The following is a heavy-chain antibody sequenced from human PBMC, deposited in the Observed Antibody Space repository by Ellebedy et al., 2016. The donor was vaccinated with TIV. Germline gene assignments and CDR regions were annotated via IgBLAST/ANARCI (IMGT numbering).Heavy chain of an antibody. V-gene: IGHV3-33*03. CDR1: GFTFSSYG. CDR2: IRYDGSNK. CDR3: SRGRGLGGNSPSLH. Sequence: GGSLRLSXDASGFTFSSYGMHWVRQAPGKGLEWVAAIRYDGSNKYYADSVKGRFTISKDNANNSLSLQMNSLSAGDTARYFCSRGRGLGGNSPSLHWGQGTRVTVSS. J-gene: IGHJ4*02. D-gene: IGHD4-23*01.